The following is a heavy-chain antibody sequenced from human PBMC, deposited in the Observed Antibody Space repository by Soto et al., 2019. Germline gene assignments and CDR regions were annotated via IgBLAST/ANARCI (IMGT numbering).Heavy chain of an antibody. D-gene: IGHD4-17*01. CDR1: GFTFDDYA. J-gene: IGHJ3*02. CDR2: ISWNSGSI. Sequence: EVQLVESGGGLVQPGRSLRLSCAASGFTFDDYAMHWVRQAPGKGLEWVSGISWNSGSIGYADSVKGRFTISRDNAKNSLYLQMNSLRAEDTALYYCAKVVNGDYDDAFDIWGQGTMVTVSS. V-gene: IGHV3-9*01. CDR3: AKVVNGDYDDAFDI.